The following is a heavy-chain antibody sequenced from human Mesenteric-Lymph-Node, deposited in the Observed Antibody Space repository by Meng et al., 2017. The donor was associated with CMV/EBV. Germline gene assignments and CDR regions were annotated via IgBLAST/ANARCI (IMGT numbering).Heavy chain of an antibody. D-gene: IGHD4-11*01. CDR1: GGSISSSSYY. V-gene: IGHV4-39*07. CDR2: IHYSGSI. J-gene: IGHJ5*02. CDR3: ARVWSHDYSNYVPRHWFDP. Sequence: SETLSLTCTVSGGSISSSSYYWGWIRQPPGKGLEWVGHIHYSGSIYYSPSLKSRVTISVDTSKNQFSLNLDSVTAADTAVYYCARVWSHDYSNYVPRHWFDPWGQGILVTVSS.